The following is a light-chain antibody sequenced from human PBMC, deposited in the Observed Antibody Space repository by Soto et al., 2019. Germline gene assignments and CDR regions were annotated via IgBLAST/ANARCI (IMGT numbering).Light chain of an antibody. CDR2: AAS. CDR3: QQSYSTLSIFT. J-gene: IGKJ3*01. Sequence: DIQMTQSPSSLSASVGDRVTITCRPSQSISSYLNWYQQKPGKAPKLLIYAASSLQSGVPSRFSGSGSGTDFTLTISSLQPEDFATYYCQQSYSTLSIFTFGPGTKVDIK. V-gene: IGKV1-39*01. CDR1: QSISSY.